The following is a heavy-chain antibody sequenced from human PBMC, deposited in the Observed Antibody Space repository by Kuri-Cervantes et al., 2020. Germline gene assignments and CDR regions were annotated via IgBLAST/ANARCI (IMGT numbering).Heavy chain of an antibody. J-gene: IGHJ4*02. Sequence: LRLSCAVSGGSISSGGYSWSWIRQPPGKGLEWIGYIYHSGSTYYNPSLKSRVTISVDRSKNQFSLKLNSVTPEDTAVYYCARDRSSGWYLEYYFDCWGQGTLVTVSS. V-gene: IGHV4-30-2*01. CDR2: IYHSGST. CDR3: ARDRSSGWYLEYYFDC. D-gene: IGHD6-19*01. CDR1: GGSISSGGYS.